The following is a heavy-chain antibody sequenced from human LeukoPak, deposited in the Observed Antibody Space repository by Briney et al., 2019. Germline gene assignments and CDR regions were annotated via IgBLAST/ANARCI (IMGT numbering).Heavy chain of an antibody. D-gene: IGHD1-26*01. CDR1: GFTFSSYG. CDR2: ISYDGSNK. Sequence: PGGSLRLSCAASGFTFSSYGMHWVRQAPGKGLEWVAVISYDGSNKYYADSVKGRFTISRDNSKNTLYLQMNSLRAEDTAVYYCARGSYSGSYWQDAFDIWGQGTMVTVSS. CDR3: ARGSYSGSYWQDAFDI. V-gene: IGHV3-30*03. J-gene: IGHJ3*02.